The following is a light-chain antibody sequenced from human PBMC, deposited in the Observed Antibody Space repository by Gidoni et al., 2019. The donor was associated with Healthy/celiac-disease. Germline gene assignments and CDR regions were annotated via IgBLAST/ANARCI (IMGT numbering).Light chain of an antibody. CDR3: QKYNSAPPVT. Sequence: DIQTTQSPSSLSASVGDSVTITCRASQGISNYLAWYQQKPGKVPKLLIYAASTLHSGVPSRFSGSGSGTDFTLTISSLQPEDVATYYCQKYNSAPPVTFGGGTKVEIK. CDR2: AAS. V-gene: IGKV1-27*01. J-gene: IGKJ4*01. CDR1: QGISNY.